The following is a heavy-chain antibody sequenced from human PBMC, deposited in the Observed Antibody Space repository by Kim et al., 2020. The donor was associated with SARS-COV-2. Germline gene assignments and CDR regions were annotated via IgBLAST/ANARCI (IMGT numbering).Heavy chain of an antibody. CDR3: ARGTGYGSGSYYHYYFGMEV. D-gene: IGHD3-10*01. Sequence: GEINHSGSTNYNPSLKSLVTISVYTSKNQFSLKLSSVTAADTASYYCARGTGYGSGSYYHYYFGMEVWGQCNTVTVSS. CDR2: INHSGST. J-gene: IGHJ6*02. V-gene: IGHV4-34*01.